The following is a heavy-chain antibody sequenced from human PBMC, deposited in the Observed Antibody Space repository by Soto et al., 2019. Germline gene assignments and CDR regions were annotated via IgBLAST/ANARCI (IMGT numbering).Heavy chain of an antibody. CDR1: GGSISTYY. CDR3: ARDQLEGNWFDP. CDR2: IYYTGST. J-gene: IGHJ5*02. V-gene: IGHV4-59*12. Sequence: SETLSLTCTVSGGSISTYYWSWIRQPPGKGLEWIGYIYYTGSTNYNPSLKSRVTISVDTSKNQFSLKLSSVTAADTAVYYCARDQLEGNWFDPWGQGTLVTVSS. D-gene: IGHD1-1*01.